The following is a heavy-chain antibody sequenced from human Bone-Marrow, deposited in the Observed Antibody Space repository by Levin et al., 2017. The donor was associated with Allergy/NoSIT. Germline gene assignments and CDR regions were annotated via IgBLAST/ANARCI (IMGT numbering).Heavy chain of an antibody. D-gene: IGHD4-23*01. J-gene: IGHJ4*02. CDR1: GFTFSNYA. CDR3: ARDPYDYGANSGRAYYFDY. CDR2: IIITSTTI. V-gene: IGHV3-48*02. Sequence: ETLSLTCAASGFTFSNYAMNWVRQAPGKGLEWISYIIITSTTIYYADSVKGRFTISRDNAKNSLYLQMNSLRDEDTAVYYCARDPYDYGANSGRAYYFDYWGQGTLVTVSS.